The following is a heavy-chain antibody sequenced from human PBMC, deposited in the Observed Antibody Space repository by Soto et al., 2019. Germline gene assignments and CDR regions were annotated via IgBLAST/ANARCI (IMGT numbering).Heavy chain of an antibody. D-gene: IGHD6-6*01. Sequence: ASVKVSCKASGGTFSSYAISWVRQAPGQGLEWMGGIIPIFGTANYAQKFQGRVTITADESTSTAYMELSSLRSEDTAVYYCARSPTIYSSSSVYWFDPWGQRTLVTVSS. J-gene: IGHJ5*02. CDR1: GGTFSSYA. CDR2: IIPIFGTA. CDR3: ARSPTIYSSSSVYWFDP. V-gene: IGHV1-69*13.